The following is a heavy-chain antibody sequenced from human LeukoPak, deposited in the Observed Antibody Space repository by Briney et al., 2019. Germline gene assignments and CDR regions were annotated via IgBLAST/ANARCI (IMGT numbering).Heavy chain of an antibody. V-gene: IGHV3-74*01. CDR1: GFTFSAYW. D-gene: IGHD5-24*01. J-gene: IGHJ4*02. CDR3: ARVDPTGDGYNCFDS. Sequence: GESLRLSCAASGFTFSAYWMHWVRQAPGKGLLWVARINTDGSNTLYADSVKGRFTISRDNAKSTLYLQMDSLRPEDTAVYYCARVDPTGDGYNCFDSWGQGTLVTVSS. CDR2: INTDGSNT.